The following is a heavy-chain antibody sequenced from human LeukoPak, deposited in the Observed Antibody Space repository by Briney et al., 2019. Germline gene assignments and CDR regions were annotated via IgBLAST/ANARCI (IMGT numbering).Heavy chain of an antibody. CDR2: INTDGRIT. D-gene: IGHD6-19*01. CDR1: GFTFNTYW. V-gene: IGHV3-74*01. Sequence: GGSLRLSCAASGFTFNTYWMHWVRQAPGKGLVWVSRINTDGRITNYADSVKGRFTISRDNAKNTVYLQMNSLRVEDTAMYYCATEAGAAPDWYFDVWGRGTLVTVSS. CDR3: ATEAGAAPDWYFDV. J-gene: IGHJ2*01.